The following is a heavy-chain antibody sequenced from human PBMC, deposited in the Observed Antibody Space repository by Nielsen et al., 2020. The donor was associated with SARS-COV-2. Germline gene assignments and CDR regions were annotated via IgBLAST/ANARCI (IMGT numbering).Heavy chain of an antibody. CDR2: ISYDGSNK. V-gene: IGHV3-30*18. Sequence: GGSLRLSCEASGFTLSSYVMHWVRQAPGKGLEWVAVISYDGSNKYYADSVKGRFTISRDNSKNTLYLQMNSLRAEDTAVYYCAKPDYWGQGTLVTVSS. CDR3: AKPDY. CDR1: GFTLSSYV. J-gene: IGHJ4*02.